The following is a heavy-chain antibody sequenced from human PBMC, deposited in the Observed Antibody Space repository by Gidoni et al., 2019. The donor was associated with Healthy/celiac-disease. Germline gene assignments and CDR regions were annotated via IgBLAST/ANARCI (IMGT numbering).Heavy chain of an antibody. CDR3: AKVATYYDCWSGYGDAFDI. CDR2: ISGSGGST. Sequence: EVQLLESGGGLVQPGGSLRLSCAASGFTFSSYAMSWVRQAPGKGLEWVSAISGSGGSTYYADSVKGRFTISRDNSKNTLYLQMNSLRAEDTAVYYCAKVATYYDCWSGYGDAFDIWGQGTMVTVSS. CDR1: GFTFSSYA. J-gene: IGHJ3*02. V-gene: IGHV3-23*01. D-gene: IGHD3-3*01.